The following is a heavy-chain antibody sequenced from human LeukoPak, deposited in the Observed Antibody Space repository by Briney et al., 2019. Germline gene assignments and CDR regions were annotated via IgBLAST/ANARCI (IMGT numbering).Heavy chain of an antibody. CDR1: GGSISSGDYY. V-gene: IGHV4-30-4*01. D-gene: IGHD4-17*01. J-gene: IGHJ4*02. CDR3: ARGKDYGDLHFDY. Sequence: SQTLSLTCTVSGGSISSGDYYWSWIRQPPGKGLEWIGYIYYSGSTYYNPSLKSRVTISVDTSKNQFSLKLSSVTAADMAVYYCARGKDYGDLHFDYWGQGTLVTVSS. CDR2: IYYSGST.